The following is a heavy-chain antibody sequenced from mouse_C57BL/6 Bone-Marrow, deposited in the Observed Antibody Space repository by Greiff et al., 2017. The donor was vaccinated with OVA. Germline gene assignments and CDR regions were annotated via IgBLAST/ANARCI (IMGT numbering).Heavy chain of an antibody. V-gene: IGHV1-81*01. D-gene: IGHD4-1*01. CDR1: GYTFTSYG. CDR2: IYPRSGNT. Sequence: SGAELARPGASVKLSCKASGYTFTSYGISWVKQRTGQGLEWIGEIYPRSGNTYYNEKFKGKATLTADKSSSTAYMELRSLTSEDSAVYFCARAWDLHWYFDVWGTGTTVTVSS. CDR3: ARAWDLHWYFDV. J-gene: IGHJ1*03.